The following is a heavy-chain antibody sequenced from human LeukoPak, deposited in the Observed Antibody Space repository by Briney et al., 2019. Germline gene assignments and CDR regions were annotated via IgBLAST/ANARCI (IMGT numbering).Heavy chain of an antibody. J-gene: IGHJ4*02. V-gene: IGHV5-51*01. CDR2: IYPGDSDT. Sequence: GASLQISCKGSGYIFTSYWIGWVRQLPGKGLEWMGIIYPGDSDTRYSPSFQGQVTISADKSISTAYLQWSSLKASDTAMYYCARFHSRYDILTGYFDYWGQGTLVTVSS. D-gene: IGHD3-9*01. CDR3: ARFHSRYDILTGYFDY. CDR1: GYIFTSYW.